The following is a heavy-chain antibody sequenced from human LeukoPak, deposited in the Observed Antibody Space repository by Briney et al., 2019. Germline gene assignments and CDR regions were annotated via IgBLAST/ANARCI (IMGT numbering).Heavy chain of an antibody. D-gene: IGHD3-10*01. CDR2: IYSGGGGTT. Sequence: GGSLRLSCATSGFTVSSNYMSWVRQAPGKGLEWVSIIYSGGGGTTYYADSVEGRFTISRDDSKNTLFLQMNSLRAEDTAVYYCARDGGARHFGHWGQGTLVTVSS. V-gene: IGHV3-66*02. CDR1: GFTVSSNY. CDR3: ARDGGARHFGH. J-gene: IGHJ4*02.